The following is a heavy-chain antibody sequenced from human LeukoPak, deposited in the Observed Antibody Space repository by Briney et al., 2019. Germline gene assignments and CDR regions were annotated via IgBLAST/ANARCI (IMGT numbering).Heavy chain of an antibody. Sequence: SGPTLVNPTQTPTLTCTFYGLPLSPSGAGVGWIRQPPVKALEWLALIYWDDDKRYSSSLKSRLTITKDTSKNQVVLTMTNMDPVDTATYYGALGSGRTFDHWGQGTLVTVSS. CDR1: GLPLSPSGAG. D-gene: IGHD3-10*01. CDR3: ALGSGRTFDH. V-gene: IGHV2-5*02. J-gene: IGHJ4*02. CDR2: IYWDDDK.